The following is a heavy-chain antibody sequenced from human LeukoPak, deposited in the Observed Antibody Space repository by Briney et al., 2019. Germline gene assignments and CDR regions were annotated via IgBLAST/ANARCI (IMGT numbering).Heavy chain of an antibody. CDR2: ISSDSKNE. V-gene: IGHV3-30*04. D-gene: IGHD6-19*01. J-gene: IGHJ4*02. Sequence: GGSLRLSCAASGFTFNTYPIHWVRQAPGKGLEWMTVISSDSKNEYYADSVKGRFTISRDNSKNTLYLQMNSLRPEDTAVYYCARGGSGWYFDNWGQGTLVTVSS. CDR3: ARGGSGWYFDN. CDR1: GFTFNTYP.